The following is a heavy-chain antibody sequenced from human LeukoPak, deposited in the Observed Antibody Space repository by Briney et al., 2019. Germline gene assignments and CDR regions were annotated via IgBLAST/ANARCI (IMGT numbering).Heavy chain of an antibody. CDR2: IYHSGST. J-gene: IGHJ4*02. V-gene: IGHV4-39*01. Sequence: SETLSLTCIVSGGSLSISSYYWGWIRRPPGKGLEWIGTIYHSGSTYYNPSLKSRVTISVDTSKKQFSLELSSVTAADTAVYYCARGLDCSGGSCFPFDYWGQGTLVTVSS. CDR1: GGSLSISSYY. CDR3: ARGLDCSGGSCFPFDY. D-gene: IGHD2-15*01.